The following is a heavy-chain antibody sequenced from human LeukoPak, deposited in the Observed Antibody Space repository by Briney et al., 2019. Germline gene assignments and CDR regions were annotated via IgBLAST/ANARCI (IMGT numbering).Heavy chain of an antibody. CDR2: INPNSGGT. V-gene: IGHV1-2*02. CDR3: ARDLVLVRGWGVGYYYYMDV. J-gene: IGHJ6*03. D-gene: IGHD3-10*01. CDR1: GYTFTGYY. Sequence: ASVKVSCNASGYTFTGYYMHWVRQAPGQGLEWMGWINPNSGGTNYAQKFQGRVTMTRDTSISTAYMELSRLRSDDTAVYYCARDLVLVRGWGVGYYYYMDVWGKGTTVTISS.